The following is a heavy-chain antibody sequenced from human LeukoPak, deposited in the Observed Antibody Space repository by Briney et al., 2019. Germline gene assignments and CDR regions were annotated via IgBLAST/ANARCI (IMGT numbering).Heavy chain of an antibody. CDR1: GFNLSSYG. V-gene: IGHV3-30*18. J-gene: IGHJ6*03. CDR3: AKDCCSSSSYYYYYHMDV. Sequence: PGGSLRLSCAASGFNLSSYGMHWVRQAPGKGLEGVAVISYDGSNKYYADSVKGRFTISRDNSKNTLYLQMSSLRGDETAVYYCAKDCCSSSSYYYYYHMDVWGRGTTVTVSS. CDR2: ISYDGSNK. D-gene: IGHD6-6*01.